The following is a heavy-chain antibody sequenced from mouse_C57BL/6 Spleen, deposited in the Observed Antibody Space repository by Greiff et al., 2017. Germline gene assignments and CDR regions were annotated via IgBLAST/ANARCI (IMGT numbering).Heavy chain of an antibody. J-gene: IGHJ1*03. D-gene: IGHD1-1*01. CDR2: IYPGSGNT. CDR1: GYTFTDYY. Sequence: VQLKESGAELVRPGASVKLSCKASGYTFTDYYINWVKQRPGQGLEWIARIYPGSGNTYYNEKFKGKATLTAEKSSSTAYMQLSSLISEDSAVYFCARDYGSRYWYFDVWGTGTTVTVSS. CDR3: ARDYGSRYWYFDV. V-gene: IGHV1-76*01.